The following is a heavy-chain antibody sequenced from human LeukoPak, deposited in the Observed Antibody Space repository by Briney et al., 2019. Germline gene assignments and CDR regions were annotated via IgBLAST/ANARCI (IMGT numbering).Heavy chain of an antibody. D-gene: IGHD2-2*01. CDR2: IYYSGST. Sequence: PSQTLSLTCTVSGGSISSGDYYWSWIRQPPGKGLEWIGYIYYSGSTYYNPSLKSRVTISVDTSKNQFSLKLSSVTAADTAVYYCARGGGVPAAHYYYYYYMDVWGKGTTVTVSS. J-gene: IGHJ6*03. CDR3: ARGGGVPAAHYYYYYYMDV. V-gene: IGHV4-30-4*08. CDR1: GGSISSGDYY.